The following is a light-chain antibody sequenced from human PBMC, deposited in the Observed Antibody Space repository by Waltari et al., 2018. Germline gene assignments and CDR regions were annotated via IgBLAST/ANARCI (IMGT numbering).Light chain of an antibody. V-gene: IGKV1-27*01. J-gene: IGKJ2*01. CDR2: AAS. CDR3: QKYNSDPYT. Sequence: DIQMTQSPSSLSASVGDRVTIHCRASQAINPYLSWYQQKPGKAPKLLIVAASTLQPGVPSRFSGSGSGTDFTLTISSLQPEDVATYYCQKYNSDPYTFGQGTKLEL. CDR1: QAINPY.